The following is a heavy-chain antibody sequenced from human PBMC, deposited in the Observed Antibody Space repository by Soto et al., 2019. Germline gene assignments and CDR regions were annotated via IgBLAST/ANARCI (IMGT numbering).Heavy chain of an antibody. CDR3: ARRLYYDSSGFEGGGMDV. CDR1: GGSISSSSYY. CDR2: IYYSGST. D-gene: IGHD3-22*01. J-gene: IGHJ6*02. Sequence: PSETLSLTCTVSGGSISSSSYYWGWIRQPPGKGLEWIGSIYYSGSTYYNPSLKSRVTIPVDTSKNQFSLKLSSVTAADTAVYYCARRLYYDSSGFEGGGMDVWGQGTTVT. V-gene: IGHV4-39*01.